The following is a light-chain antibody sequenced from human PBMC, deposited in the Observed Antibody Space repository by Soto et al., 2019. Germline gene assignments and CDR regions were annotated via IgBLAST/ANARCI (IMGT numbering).Light chain of an antibody. V-gene: IGKV3-20*01. Sequence: EIVLTQSPGTLSLSPGERVTLSCRASQTVAKNFLAWYPQKPGQAPRLLIHGASSRATAIPDRFSGRGSGTPYALPISRMEPEHAAVYYCQQSPPTPPPLGGGTTVEIK. CDR3: QQSPPTPPP. CDR1: QTVAKNF. J-gene: IGKJ4*01. CDR2: GAS.